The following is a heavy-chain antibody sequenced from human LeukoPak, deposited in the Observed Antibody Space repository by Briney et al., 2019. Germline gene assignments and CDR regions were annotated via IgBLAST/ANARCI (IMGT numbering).Heavy chain of an antibody. CDR3: ARGAGVSHYYYYAMDI. CDR1: TFTVIDHY. D-gene: IGHD2-21*01. J-gene: IGHJ6*02. Sequence: GGSLRLSCAASTFTVIDHYMTWVRQAPGRGLEWVAAIYPGGSTYYADSVKGRFTISRDKSKNTLYLQMNTLRAEETAVYYCARGAGVSHYYYYAMDIWGQGTTVTVSS. CDR2: IYPGGST. V-gene: IGHV3-66*02.